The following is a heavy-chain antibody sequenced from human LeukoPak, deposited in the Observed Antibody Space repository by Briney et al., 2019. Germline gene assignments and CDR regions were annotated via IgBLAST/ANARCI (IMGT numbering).Heavy chain of an antibody. D-gene: IGHD4-17*01. CDR3: AKEDDYGDFEEIGDAFDI. CDR1: GFTFSSYS. J-gene: IGHJ3*02. V-gene: IGHV3-21*01. CDR2: ISSSSSYI. Sequence: PGGSLRLSCAASGFTFSSYSMNWVRQAPGKGLEWVSSISSSSSYIYYADSVKGRFTISRDNSKNTLYLQMNSLRAEDTAVYYCAKEDDYGDFEEIGDAFDIWGQGTMVTVSS.